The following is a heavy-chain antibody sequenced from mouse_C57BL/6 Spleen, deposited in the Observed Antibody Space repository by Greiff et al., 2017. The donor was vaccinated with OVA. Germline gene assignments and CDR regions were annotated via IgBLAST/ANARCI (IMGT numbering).Heavy chain of an antibody. CDR3: ARYDGYYYYAMDY. V-gene: IGHV1-42*01. CDR2: INPSTGGT. CDR1: GYSFTGYY. D-gene: IGHD2-3*01. J-gene: IGHJ4*01. Sequence: VQLKESGPELVKPGASVKISCKASGYSFTGYYMNWVKQSPEKSLEWIGEINPSTGGTTYNQKFKAKATLTVDKSSSTAYMQLKSLTSEDSAVYYCARYDGYYYYAMDYWGQGTSVTVSS.